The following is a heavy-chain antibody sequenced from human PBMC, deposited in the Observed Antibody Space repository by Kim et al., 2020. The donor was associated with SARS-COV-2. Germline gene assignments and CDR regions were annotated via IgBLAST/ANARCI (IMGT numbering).Heavy chain of an antibody. CDR2: INHSGST. V-gene: IGHV4-34*01. J-gene: IGHJ6*03. D-gene: IGHD3-3*01. CDR3: ARGPGDFWSGYYYHYYYM. CDR1: GGSFSGYY. Sequence: SETLSLTCAVYGGSFSGYYWSWIRQPPGKGLEWIGEINHSGSTNYNPSLKSRVTISVDTSKNQFSLKLSSVTAADTAVYYCARGPGDFWSGYYYHYYYM.